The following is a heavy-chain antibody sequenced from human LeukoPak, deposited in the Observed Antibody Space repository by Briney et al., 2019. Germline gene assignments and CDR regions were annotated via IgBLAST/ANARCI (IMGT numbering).Heavy chain of an antibody. D-gene: IGHD3-22*01. CDR1: CGSSSSGIYY. CDR3: ASGYYYDSGYFQH. V-gene: IGHV4-61*02. CDR2: IYTRGST. Sequence: PSDLMPLSCTVSCGSSSSGIYYWSWIPQPAGEGLECIDRIYTRGSTNYIPSLKSRVTISVDTSKNQFSLKLSSVTAADTAVYYCASGYYYDSGYFQHWGQGTLVTVSS. J-gene: IGHJ1*01.